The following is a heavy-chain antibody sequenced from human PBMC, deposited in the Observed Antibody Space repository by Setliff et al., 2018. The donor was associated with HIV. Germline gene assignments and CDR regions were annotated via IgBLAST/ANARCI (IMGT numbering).Heavy chain of an antibody. CDR3: ARERATGKPPLLNWYFDL. V-gene: IGHV1-3*01. Sequence: ASVKVSCKASGDTFSNYAISWVRQAPGQGLEWMGWINADNGNTRYSQKFQGRVTITRDTSASTAYMELSSLTSQDTAVYYCARERATGKPPLLNWYFDLWGRGTLVTVSS. D-gene: IGHD1-1*01. J-gene: IGHJ2*01. CDR2: INADNGNT. CDR1: GDTFSNYA.